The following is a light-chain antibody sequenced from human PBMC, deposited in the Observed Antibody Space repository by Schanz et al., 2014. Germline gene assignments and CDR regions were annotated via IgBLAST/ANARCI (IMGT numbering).Light chain of an antibody. CDR1: SSDIGGRAY. V-gene: IGLV2-14*01. CDR2: DVN. Sequence: QSALTQPASVSGSPGQSITISCTGTSSDIGGRAYVSWYQQRPGKAPQLILYDVNSRPSGVSNRFSGSKSGNTASLIISGLQAEDEADYYCCSYAGTITYVFGTGTKLTVL. J-gene: IGLJ1*01. CDR3: CSYAGTITYV.